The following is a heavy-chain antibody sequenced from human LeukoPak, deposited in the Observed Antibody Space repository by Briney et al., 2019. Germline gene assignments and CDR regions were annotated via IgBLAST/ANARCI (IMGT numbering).Heavy chain of an antibody. D-gene: IGHD1-26*01. V-gene: IGHV4-61*05. J-gene: IGHJ4*02. CDR2: IYYSGST. Sequence: SETLSLTCTVCVAFISSSYYYWGWIRQPPGKGLEWIGYIYYSGSTKYNPSLKSRVTISVDTSKNQFSLNLRSVTAADTAVYYCATAKWEGAVGDDCWGQGTLVTVSS. CDR3: ATAKWEGAVGDDC. CDR1: VAFISSSYYY.